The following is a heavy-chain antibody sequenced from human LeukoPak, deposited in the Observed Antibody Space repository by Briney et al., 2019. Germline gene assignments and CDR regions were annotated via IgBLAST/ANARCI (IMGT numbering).Heavy chain of an antibody. CDR2: IYRSGST. Sequence: SEPLSLTCSVSNYYISNSLYWGWLRQPPGNGLEWIGSIYRSGSTFYNPSLKSRVTISLDTSKNQFSLKLSSVTAADTAVYFCARGTYGYYMDVWGKGTTVTVSS. CDR1: NYYISNSLY. V-gene: IGHV4-38-2*02. CDR3: ARGTYGYYMDV. J-gene: IGHJ6*03. D-gene: IGHD4-17*01.